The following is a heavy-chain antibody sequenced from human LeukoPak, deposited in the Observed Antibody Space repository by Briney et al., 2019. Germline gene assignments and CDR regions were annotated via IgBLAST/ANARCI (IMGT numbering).Heavy chain of an antibody. CDR2: IIPIFGTA. V-gene: IGHV1-69*05. CDR3: ARGGVSNSWYRTPDY. Sequence: SVKVSXKASGGTFSSYAISWVRQAPGQGLEWMGGIIPIFGTANYAQKFQGRVTITTDESTSTAYMELSSLRSEDTAVYYCARGGVSNSWYRTPDYWGQGTLVTVSS. CDR1: GGTFSSYA. D-gene: IGHD2-2*01. J-gene: IGHJ4*02.